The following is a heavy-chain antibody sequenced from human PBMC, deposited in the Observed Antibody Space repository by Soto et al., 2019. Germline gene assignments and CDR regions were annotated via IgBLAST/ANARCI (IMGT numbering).Heavy chain of an antibody. Sequence: QVQLQESGPRLVKPSATLSLTCTVSGGSITSSYWSWIRRPPGKGLEWIAYIYDTGISGYTPSTSHTPSLQSRVTMSVDTSKSQFSLKLTSVTAADTAVYYCARGEDAFFYYGLDVWGQGITVTVSS. J-gene: IGHJ6*02. CDR2: IYDTGISGYTPST. CDR3: ARGEDAFFYYGLDV. V-gene: IGHV4-59*01. CDR1: GGSITSSY.